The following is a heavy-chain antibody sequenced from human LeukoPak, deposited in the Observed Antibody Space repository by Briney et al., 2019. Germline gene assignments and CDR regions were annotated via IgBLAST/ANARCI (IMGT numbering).Heavy chain of an antibody. V-gene: IGHV3-23*01. Sequence: GASLRLSCAASGFTFSSYAMSWVRQAPGKGLEWVSAISGSGGSTYYADSVKGRFTISRDNAKNSLYLQMNSLRAEDTAVYYCAGLLRKDAFDIWGQGTMVTVSS. CDR3: AGLLRKDAFDI. CDR1: GFTFSSYA. CDR2: ISGSGGST. J-gene: IGHJ3*02. D-gene: IGHD3-3*01.